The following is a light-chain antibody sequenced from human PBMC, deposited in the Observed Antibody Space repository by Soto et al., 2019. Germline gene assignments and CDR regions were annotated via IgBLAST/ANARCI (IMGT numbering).Light chain of an antibody. J-gene: IGKJ3*01. CDR1: QVINNY. CDR3: QKYKSAPPVT. V-gene: IGKV1-27*01. Sequence: DIQMTQSPSSLSASVGDRVTISCRASQVINNYLAWYQQKPGKGPKLLIYGASTLQSGVPSRFSGSGSGTDFTLTIRSLQPEDVATYYCQKYKSAPPVTFGPGTKVDV. CDR2: GAS.